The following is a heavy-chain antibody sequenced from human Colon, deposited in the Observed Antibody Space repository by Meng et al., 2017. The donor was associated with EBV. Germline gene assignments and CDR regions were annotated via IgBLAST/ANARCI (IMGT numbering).Heavy chain of an antibody. CDR3: ARVGAYCGGDCYHPR. CDR1: GCFISRRNW. CDR2: IYHSGST. J-gene: IGHJ4*02. D-gene: IGHD2-21*02. V-gene: IGHV4-4*02. Sequence: VQCQDVVPCLVYPSETLSLPWPVSGCFISRRNWWSLVRQPPRKGLEWIGEIYHSGSTNYNPSLKSRVTISVDESKNQFSLRLSSVTAADTAVYYCARVGAYCGGDCYHPRWGQGTLVTVSS.